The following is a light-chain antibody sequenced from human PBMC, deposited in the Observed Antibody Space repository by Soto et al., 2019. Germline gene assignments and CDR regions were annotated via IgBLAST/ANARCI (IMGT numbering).Light chain of an antibody. V-gene: IGKV3-20*01. CDR3: QQYGSSLRWT. CDR1: QSVRSSY. J-gene: IGKJ1*01. Sequence: EIVLTQSPGTLSLSPGERATLSCRASQSVRSSYLAWYQQKPGQAPRLLIYGASSRATGIPDRFSGSGSGTDFTLTISRLEPEDCAVYYCQQYGSSLRWTFGQGTKVEIK. CDR2: GAS.